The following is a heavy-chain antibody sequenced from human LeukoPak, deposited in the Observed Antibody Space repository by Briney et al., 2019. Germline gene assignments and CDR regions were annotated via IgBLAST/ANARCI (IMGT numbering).Heavy chain of an antibody. CDR1: GYTFSRYG. J-gene: IGHJ4*02. CDR2: ISDRGGST. D-gene: IGHD7-27*01. Sequence: PRGSLRLSCAASGYTFSRYGMTWVRQAQGQGLEWVASISDRGGSTYYADSVKDRFTISRDNSKNTLYLQMNSLRAEETAVYYCAKDRWGSADFWDHWGQGTRVTVSS. CDR3: AKDRWGSADFWDH. V-gene: IGHV3-23*01.